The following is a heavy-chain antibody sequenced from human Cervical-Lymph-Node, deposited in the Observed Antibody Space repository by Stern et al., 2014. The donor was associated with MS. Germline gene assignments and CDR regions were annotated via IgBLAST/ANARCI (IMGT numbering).Heavy chain of an antibody. J-gene: IGHJ4*02. CDR3: ARQRYFDY. CDR1: GYTFPSYW. CDR2: IFPGGSDI. Sequence: VQLVQSGPEVKRPGESLKISCQASGYTFPSYWIGWVRQMPGQGLEWIAIIFPGGSDIRYSPSFQGQVTISADKSSSTAYLQWNNLKASDTAIYYCARQRYFDYWGQGTLVTVSS. V-gene: IGHV5-51*01.